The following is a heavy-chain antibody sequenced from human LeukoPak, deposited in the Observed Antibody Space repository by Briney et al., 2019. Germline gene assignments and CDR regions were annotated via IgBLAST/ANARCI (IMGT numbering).Heavy chain of an antibody. CDR3: VKDAIPMNSMWDYFDC. Sequence: PGGSLRRSSAASGLTCNIFGMTWVRQPRGRGLEWVSSIGGGDPYYADCVKGRFTVSRDNSRSTVYLQMSSLRAEDTAVYYCVKDAIPMNSMWDYFDCWGQGTLVTVSS. V-gene: IGHV3-23*01. CDR2: IGGGDP. CDR1: GLTCNIFG. D-gene: IGHD1-26*01. J-gene: IGHJ4*02.